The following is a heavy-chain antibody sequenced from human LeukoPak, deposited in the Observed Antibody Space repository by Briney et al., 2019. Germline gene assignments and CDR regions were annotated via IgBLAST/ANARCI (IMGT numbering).Heavy chain of an antibody. V-gene: IGHV3-30*18. Sequence: GGSLRLSCAASGFTFSSYGMHWVRQAPGKGLEWVAVISHDGSNKYYADSVKGRFTISRDNSKNTLYLQMNSLRAEDTAVYYCAKDREQLVGDYWGQGTLVTVSS. CDR1: GFTFSSYG. CDR3: AKDREQLVGDY. CDR2: ISHDGSNK. J-gene: IGHJ4*02. D-gene: IGHD6-6*01.